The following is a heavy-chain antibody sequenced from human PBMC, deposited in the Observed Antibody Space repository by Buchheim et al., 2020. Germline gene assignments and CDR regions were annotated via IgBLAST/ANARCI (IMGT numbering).Heavy chain of an antibody. CDR2: INPKKGDT. J-gene: IGHJ6*02. CDR1: GYTFTGYY. D-gene: IGHD1-26*01. Sequence: QVQLVQSGAEVKKPGASVKVSCKASGYTFTGYYLHWVRQAPGQGLEWMGWINPKKGDTKYTQMFQGWVTMTRDTSISTAYMELKRLRSDETAVYYWASGGWEATDYYYYGMDVWGQGTT. CDR3: ASGGWEATDYYYYGMDV. V-gene: IGHV1-2*04.